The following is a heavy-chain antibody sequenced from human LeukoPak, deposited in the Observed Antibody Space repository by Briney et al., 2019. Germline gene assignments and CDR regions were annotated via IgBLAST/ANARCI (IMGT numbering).Heavy chain of an antibody. CDR1: GFTFSSYG. Sequence: GGSLRLSCAASGFTFSSYGMHWVRQAPGKGLEWVAVISYDGNNKYYADSVKGRFTISRDNSGNTLYLQINSLRTEDTAVYYCAKGAPRDTLTTGPYYFDYWGQGTLVTVSS. V-gene: IGHV3-30*18. CDR2: ISYDGNNK. D-gene: IGHD4-11*01. J-gene: IGHJ4*02. CDR3: AKGAPRDTLTTGPYYFDY.